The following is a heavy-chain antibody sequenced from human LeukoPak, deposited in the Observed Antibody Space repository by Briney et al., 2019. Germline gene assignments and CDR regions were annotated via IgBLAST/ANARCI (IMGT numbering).Heavy chain of an antibody. D-gene: IGHD6-13*01. Sequence: GGFLRLSCAASGFTFSSYAMHWVRQAPGKGLEWVAVISYDGSNKYYADSVKGRFTISRDNSKNTLYLQMNSLRAEDTAVYYCARGRGDSSSWYSFDYWGQGTLVTVSS. J-gene: IGHJ4*02. CDR1: GFTFSSYA. V-gene: IGHV3-30-3*01. CDR2: ISYDGSNK. CDR3: ARGRGDSSSWYSFDY.